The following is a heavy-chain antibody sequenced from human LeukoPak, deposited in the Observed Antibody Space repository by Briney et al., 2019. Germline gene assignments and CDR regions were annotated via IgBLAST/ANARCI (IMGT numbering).Heavy chain of an antibody. CDR1: GYTFTSYA. CDR3: ARDPNAMVTSLFDY. V-gene: IGHV1-3*01. CDR2: INAGNGNT. J-gene: IGHJ4*02. D-gene: IGHD5-18*01. Sequence: ASVKVSCKASGYTFTSYAMHWVRQAPGQRLEWMGWINAGNGNTTYAQKLQGRVTRTKDTSTSTAYMELRSLRSDDAAVYYCARDPNAMVTSLFDYWGQGTLVTGSS.